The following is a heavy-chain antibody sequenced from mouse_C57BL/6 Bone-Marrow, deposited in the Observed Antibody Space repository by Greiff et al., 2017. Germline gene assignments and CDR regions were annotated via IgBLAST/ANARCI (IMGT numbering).Heavy chain of an antibody. V-gene: IGHV14-4*01. CDR3: TSPYACDDRRGFAY. CDR2: IAPENGDT. Sequence: EVQLQQSGAELVRPGASVKLSCTASGFNIKDDYMHWVKQRPEQGLEWIGWIAPENGDTEYASKFKGKATITAATSSNTAYMQLSSLTSEHTAVYYWTSPYACDDRRGFAYWGQGTLVTVSA. J-gene: IGHJ3*01. D-gene: IGHD2-12*01. CDR1: GFNIKDDY.